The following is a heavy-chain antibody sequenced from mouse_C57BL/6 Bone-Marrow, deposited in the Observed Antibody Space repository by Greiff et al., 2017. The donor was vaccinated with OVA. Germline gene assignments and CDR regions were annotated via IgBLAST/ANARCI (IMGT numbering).Heavy chain of an antibody. CDR3: TKIIYYYGSSYG. D-gene: IGHD1-1*01. Sequence: VQLQESGAELVRPGASVTLSCKASGYTFTDYEMHWVKQTPVHGLEWIGAIDPETGGTAYNQKFKGKAILTADKSSSTAYMELRSLTSEDSAVYYCTKIIYYYGSSYGWGQGTTLTVSS. CDR2: IDPETGGT. CDR1: GYTFTDYE. V-gene: IGHV1-15*01. J-gene: IGHJ2*01.